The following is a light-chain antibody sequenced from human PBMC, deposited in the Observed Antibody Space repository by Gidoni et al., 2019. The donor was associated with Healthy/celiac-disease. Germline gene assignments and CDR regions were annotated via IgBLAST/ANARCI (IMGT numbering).Light chain of an antibody. CDR2: AAS. CDR3: QQSYSTPFT. V-gene: IGKV1-39*01. CDR1: QSISSY. Sequence: DIQMTQSPSSLSASVGDRVTITCRASQSISSYLNWYQQKPGKAPKLLIYAASSLQSGVPSRFSGSGSGTDFTRTISSLQPEDLATYDCQQSYSTPFTFGPGTKVDIK. J-gene: IGKJ3*01.